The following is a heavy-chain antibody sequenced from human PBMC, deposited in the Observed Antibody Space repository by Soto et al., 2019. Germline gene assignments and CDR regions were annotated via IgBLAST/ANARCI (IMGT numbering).Heavy chain of an antibody. CDR3: ARTPPYCGGDCYPYFDY. D-gene: IGHD2-21*02. CDR2: IGAYNGNT. J-gene: IGHJ4*02. V-gene: IGHV1-18*01. Sequence: QVQLVQSGAEVKKPGASVKVSCKASGYTFTSYGISWVRQAPGQGLEWMGWIGAYNGNTNYAQKLQGRVTMTTDTSTSTAYMELRSLRSDDTAVYYCARTPPYCGGDCYPYFDYWGQGTLVTVSS. CDR1: GYTFTSYG.